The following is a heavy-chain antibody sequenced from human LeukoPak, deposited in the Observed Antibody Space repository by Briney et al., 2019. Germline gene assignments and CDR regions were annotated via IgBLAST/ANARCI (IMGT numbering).Heavy chain of an antibody. J-gene: IGHJ6*02. Sequence: PGGSLRLSCAASGLPFRSYRMNRVRQAPGKGVEWVLSISSSSSYIYYADSVKGRFTISRDNAKNSLYLQMNSLRAEDTAVYYCARVGCGSAVTMIVGRCYYGMDVWGQGTTVTVSS. D-gene: IGHD3-22*01. V-gene: IGHV3-21*01. CDR1: GLPFRSYR. CDR2: ISSSSSYI. CDR3: ARVGCGSAVTMIVGRCYYGMDV.